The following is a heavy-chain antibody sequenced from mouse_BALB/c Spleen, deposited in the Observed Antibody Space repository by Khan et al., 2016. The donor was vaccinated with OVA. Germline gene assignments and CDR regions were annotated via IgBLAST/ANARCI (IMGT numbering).Heavy chain of an antibody. J-gene: IGHJ2*01. Sequence: VQLKESGPGLVKPSQSLSLTCTVPGYSITSGYGWNWIRQFPGNKLEWMGYISYSGSTNYNPSLKSRISITRDTSKNQFFMHLNSVTTEDTATYYCARTARIKYWGQGTTLTVSS. CDR2: ISYSGST. CDR3: ARTARIKY. V-gene: IGHV3-2*02. D-gene: IGHD1-2*01. CDR1: GYSITSGYG.